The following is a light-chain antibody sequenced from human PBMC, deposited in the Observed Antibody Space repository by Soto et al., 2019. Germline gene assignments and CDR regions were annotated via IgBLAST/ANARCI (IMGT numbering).Light chain of an antibody. CDR2: GAS. Sequence: EIVMTQSPATLSVSPGERATLSCRASQSVSSNLAWYQQKPGQAPRLLIYGASTRATGIPARFSGSESGTEFTLTISSLQSEDFAVYYCQQYNNWPRGFGQGTKVEIK. V-gene: IGKV3-15*01. CDR1: QSVSSN. J-gene: IGKJ1*01. CDR3: QQYNNWPRG.